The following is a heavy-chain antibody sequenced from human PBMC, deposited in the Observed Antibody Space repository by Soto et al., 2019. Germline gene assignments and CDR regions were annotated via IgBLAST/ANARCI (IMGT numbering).Heavy chain of an antibody. Sequence: ASETLSLTCTVSGGSISSGGYYWSWIRQHPGKGLEWIGYIYYSGSTYYNPSLKSRVTISVDTSKNQFSLKLSSVTAADTAVYYCARDSTYYYDSSGYYFDYWGQGTLVTVSS. V-gene: IGHV4-31*03. CDR3: ARDSTYYYDSSGYYFDY. CDR1: GGSISSGGYY. CDR2: IYYSGST. D-gene: IGHD3-22*01. J-gene: IGHJ4*02.